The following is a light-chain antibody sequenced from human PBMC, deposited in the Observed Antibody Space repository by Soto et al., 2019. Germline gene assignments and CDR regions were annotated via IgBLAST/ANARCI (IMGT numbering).Light chain of an antibody. CDR1: QDIGNN. V-gene: IGKV1-17*01. CDR3: LQHYTYLWT. J-gene: IGKJ1*01. Sequence: DIQMTQSPSSLSASVGDRVTITCRASQDIGNNLGWYQQKPGNAPRRLIYAASSLQSGVPSRFRGSGSGTEFTLTISSLQPDDFATYYCLQHYTYLWTFGQGTKVAI. CDR2: AAS.